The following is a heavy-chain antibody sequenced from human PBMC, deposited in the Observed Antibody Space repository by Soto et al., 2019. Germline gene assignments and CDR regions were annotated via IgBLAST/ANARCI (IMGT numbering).Heavy chain of an antibody. Sequence: GWSLRLSCAASGFTFGSYAMHWVRQAPGKGLEWVAVISYDGSNKYYADSVKGRFTISRDNSKNTLYLQMNSLRAEDTAVYYCARPDSSSSGWFDPWGQGTLVTVSS. CDR3: ARPDSSSSGWFDP. J-gene: IGHJ5*02. D-gene: IGHD6-6*01. V-gene: IGHV3-30-3*01. CDR2: ISYDGSNK. CDR1: GFTFGSYA.